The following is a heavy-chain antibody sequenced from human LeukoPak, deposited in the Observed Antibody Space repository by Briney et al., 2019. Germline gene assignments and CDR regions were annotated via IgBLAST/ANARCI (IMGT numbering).Heavy chain of an antibody. V-gene: IGHV1-18*01. CDR2: ISAYNGHT. D-gene: IGHD4-17*01. CDR1: GYTFINYG. Sequence: ASVKVSCKASGYTFINYGISWVRQAPGQGLEWMGWISAYNGHTNYAQKLQGRVTMTTDTSTSTAYMELRSLRSDDTAVYYCARGGDYGDYVGYWGQGTLVTVSS. CDR3: ARGGDYGDYVGY. J-gene: IGHJ4*02.